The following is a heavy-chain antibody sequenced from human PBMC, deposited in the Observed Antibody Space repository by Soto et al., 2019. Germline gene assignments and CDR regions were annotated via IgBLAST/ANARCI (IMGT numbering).Heavy chain of an antibody. J-gene: IGHJ4*02. CDR1: GYTFTSYH. CDR3: ARDTPPTDY. V-gene: IGHV1-18*01. Sequence: QVQLVQSGAEVKKPGASVKVSCKTSGYTFTSYHISWVRQAPGQGLEGMGWISAYNTNTNYAQKFQGRVTMTTDTLTSTASMEMRSLRSDDTAVYYCARDTPPTDYWGQGTLVTVSS. CDR2: ISAYNTNT.